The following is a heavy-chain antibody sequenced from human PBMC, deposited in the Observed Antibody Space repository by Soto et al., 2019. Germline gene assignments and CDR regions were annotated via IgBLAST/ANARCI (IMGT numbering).Heavy chain of an antibody. Sequence: PGGSLRLSCAISGFRVSSNYMSWVRQTPGKGLEWVSVLYSAGTTYYADSVKGRFTISRDISKNTLYLQMNGLRGEDTAVYWCAREWESQDAFDIWGQGTQVTVSS. D-gene: IGHD1-26*01. J-gene: IGHJ3*02. V-gene: IGHV3-53*01. CDR1: GFRVSSNY. CDR3: AREWESQDAFDI. CDR2: LYSAGTT.